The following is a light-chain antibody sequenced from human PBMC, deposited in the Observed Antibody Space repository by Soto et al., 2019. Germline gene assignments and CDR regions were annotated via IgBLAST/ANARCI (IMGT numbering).Light chain of an antibody. Sequence: DIVMTQSPLSLPVTLGQPASISCRSSQSLVYSDGNTYLTWFQQRPGQSPRRLIYSVSNRVSGVPDSFSGSRSGTDFTLKISRVEAEDVGLSYCMKGTRLPYTFGQGTKLEIK. CDR2: SVS. CDR3: MKGTRLPYT. CDR1: QSLVYSDGNTY. V-gene: IGKV2-30*01. J-gene: IGKJ2*01.